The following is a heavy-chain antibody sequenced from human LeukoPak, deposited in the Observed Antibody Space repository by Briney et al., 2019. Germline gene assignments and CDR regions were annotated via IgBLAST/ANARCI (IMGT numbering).Heavy chain of an antibody. CDR2: ISSSSSTI. V-gene: IGHV3-48*01. J-gene: IGHJ4*02. CDR1: GFTFSSYS. Sequence: PGGSLRLSCAASGFTFSSYSMNWVRQAPGKGLEWVSYISSSSSTIYYADSVKGRFTISRDNAKNSLYLQMNSLRAEDTAVYYCASPGIAVAGTRDYWGQGTLVTVPS. CDR3: ASPGIAVAGTRDY. D-gene: IGHD6-19*01.